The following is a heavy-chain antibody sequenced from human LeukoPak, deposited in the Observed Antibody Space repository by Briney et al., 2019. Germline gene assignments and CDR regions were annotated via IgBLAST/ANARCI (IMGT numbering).Heavy chain of an antibody. J-gene: IGHJ4*02. CDR2: IKQDGSKK. D-gene: IGHD6-19*01. V-gene: IGHV3-7*01. CDR3: AGGSGWLIDS. CDR1: GFPFSSYW. Sequence: PGGSLRLSCVASGFPFSSYWMTWVRQAPGKGLEWVANIKQDGSKKSYVDSVKGRFTISRDNAKNSLYLEMNYLGAEDTAIYYCAGGSGWLIDSWGQGILVTVSS.